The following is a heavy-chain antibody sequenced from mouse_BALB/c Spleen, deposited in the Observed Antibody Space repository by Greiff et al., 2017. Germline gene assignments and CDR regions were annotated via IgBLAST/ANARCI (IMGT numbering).Heavy chain of an antibody. J-gene: IGHJ4*01. D-gene: IGHD1-1*01. V-gene: IGHV1-80*01. CDR3: ARAIYYGSSCAMDY. Sequence: QVQLQQSGAELVRPGSSVKISCKASGYAFSSYWMNWVKQRPGQGLEWIGQIYPGDGDTNYNGKFKGKATLTADKSSSTAYMQLSSLTSEDSAVYFCARAIYYGSSCAMDYWGQGTSVTVSA. CDR1: GYAFSSYW. CDR2: IYPGDGDT.